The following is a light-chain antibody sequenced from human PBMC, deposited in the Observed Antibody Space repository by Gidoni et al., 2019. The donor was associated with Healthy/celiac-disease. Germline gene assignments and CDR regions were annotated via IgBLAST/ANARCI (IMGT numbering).Light chain of an antibody. Sequence: DVVMTQSPLSVPVTLGQPASISCRSSQSLVYSVGNNYLNWLQQRPGQSPRRLIYKVSNRDSGVPDRFSGSGSGTDFTLKISRVEAEDVGVYYCMQGTHWPRTFGQGTKLEIK. CDR1: QSLVYSVGNNY. CDR2: KVS. CDR3: MQGTHWPRT. J-gene: IGKJ2*01. V-gene: IGKV2-30*01.